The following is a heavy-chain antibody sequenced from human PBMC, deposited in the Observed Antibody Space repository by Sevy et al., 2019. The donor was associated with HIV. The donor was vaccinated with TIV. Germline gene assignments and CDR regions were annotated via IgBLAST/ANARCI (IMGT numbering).Heavy chain of an antibody. CDR3: ARVDYDDSSGYSR. Sequence: ASVKVSCKASGYTFTGYYMHWVRQAPGQGLEWMGWINPNSGGTNYAQKFQGRVTMTRDTSISTAYMELSRLRSDDTAVYYCARVDYDDSSGYSRWGQGTLVTVSS. V-gene: IGHV1-2*02. CDR1: GYTFTGYY. CDR2: INPNSGGT. D-gene: IGHD3-22*01. J-gene: IGHJ4*02.